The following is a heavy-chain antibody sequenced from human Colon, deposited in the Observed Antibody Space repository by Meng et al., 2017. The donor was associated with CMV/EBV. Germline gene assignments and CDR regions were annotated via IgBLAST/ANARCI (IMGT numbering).Heavy chain of an antibody. J-gene: IGHJ4*02. V-gene: IGHV3-23*01. CDR2: ISGNGDSA. CDR3: AKGFY. CDR1: GFRFNNAV. Sequence: EEVLGSGGDLVQPGGSLRRSCAVSGFRFNNAVMTWVRQAPGKGLEWVATISGNGDSAYYADSVKGRFTISRDNSKNMVYLQMKTLRDEDTAVYYCAKGFYWGQGTLVTVSS.